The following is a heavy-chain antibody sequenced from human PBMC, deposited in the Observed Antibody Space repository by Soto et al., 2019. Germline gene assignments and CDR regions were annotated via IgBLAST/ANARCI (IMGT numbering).Heavy chain of an antibody. CDR2: INAGNGNT. CDR1: GYTFTSYA. Sequence: QVQLVQSGAEEKKPGASVKVSCKASGYTFTSYAMHWVRQTPGQRLEWMGWINAGNGNTKYSQKFQGRVTITRDTSASTAYMELISLRSEDTAVYYCARPWVVVTAPDYWGQGTLVTVSS. D-gene: IGHD2-21*02. J-gene: IGHJ4*02. V-gene: IGHV1-3*05. CDR3: ARPWVVVTAPDY.